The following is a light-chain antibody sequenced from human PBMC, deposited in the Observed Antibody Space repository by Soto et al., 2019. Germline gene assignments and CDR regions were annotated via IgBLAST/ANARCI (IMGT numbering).Light chain of an antibody. CDR3: QQYNNWPWLT. CDR1: QSVISY. J-gene: IGKJ4*01. V-gene: IGKV3-15*01. Sequence: EVVMTQSPVTLSVSPGEGATLSCRASQSVISYLAWYQQKPGQAPRLLIYGASTRATDDPARFSGSGSGTEFTLTISSLQPEDFGVYYCQQYNNWPWLTFGGGTKVEI. CDR2: GAS.